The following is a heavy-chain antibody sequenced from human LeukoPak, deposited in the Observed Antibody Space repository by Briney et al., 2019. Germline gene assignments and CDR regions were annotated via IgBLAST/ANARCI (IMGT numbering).Heavy chain of an antibody. J-gene: IGHJ4*02. CDR3: ARSHSSSWFSSNYYFDY. Sequence: ASVKVSCKASGYTFTSYYMHWVRQAPGQGLEWMGIINPSGGSTSYAQKLQGRVTMTTDTSTSTAYMELRSLRSDDTAVYYCARSHSSSWFSSNYYFDYWGQGTLVTVSS. D-gene: IGHD6-13*01. CDR1: GYTFTSYY. V-gene: IGHV1-46*01. CDR2: INPSGGST.